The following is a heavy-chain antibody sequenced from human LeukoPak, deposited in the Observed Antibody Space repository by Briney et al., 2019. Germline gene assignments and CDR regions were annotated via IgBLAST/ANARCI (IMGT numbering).Heavy chain of an antibody. Sequence: PSETLSLTCTVSGGSISSGDYYWSWIRQPPGKGLEWIGYIYYSGSTYYNPSLKSRVTISVDTSKNQFSLKLGSVTAADTAVYYCARAVVVPAAILFDYWGQGTLVTVSS. V-gene: IGHV4-30-4*01. D-gene: IGHD2-2*01. CDR3: ARAVVVPAAILFDY. CDR1: GGSISSGDYY. J-gene: IGHJ4*02. CDR2: IYYSGST.